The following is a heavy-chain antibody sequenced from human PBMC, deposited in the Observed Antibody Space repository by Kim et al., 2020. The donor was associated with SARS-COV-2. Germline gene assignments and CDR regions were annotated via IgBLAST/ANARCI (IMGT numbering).Heavy chain of an antibody. CDR2: ISYDGSNK. CDR1: GFTFSSYG. J-gene: IGHJ4*02. CDR3: ATAQQLVRTFDY. Sequence: GGSLRLSCAASGFTFSSYGMHWVRQAPGKGLEWVAVISYDGSNKYYADSVKGRFTISRDNSKNTLYLQMNSLRAEDTAVYYCATAQQLVRTFDYWGQGTLVTVSS. V-gene: IGHV3-30*03. D-gene: IGHD6-13*01.